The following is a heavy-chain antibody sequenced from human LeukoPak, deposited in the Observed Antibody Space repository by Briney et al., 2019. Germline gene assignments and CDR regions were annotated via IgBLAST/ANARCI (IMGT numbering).Heavy chain of an antibody. J-gene: IGHJ4*02. V-gene: IGHV3-66*02. CDR3: ARGGPGLVIATSSSLDY. D-gene: IGHD6-6*01. Sequence: PGGSLRLSCAASGFTVSSYYMNWVRQAPGKGLEWVSVIYSGGTTDYADSVKGRFTISRDNSKNALYLQMNSLRAEDTAVYFCARGGPGLVIATSSSLDYWAREPWSPSPQ. CDR1: GFTVSSYY. CDR2: IYSGGTT.